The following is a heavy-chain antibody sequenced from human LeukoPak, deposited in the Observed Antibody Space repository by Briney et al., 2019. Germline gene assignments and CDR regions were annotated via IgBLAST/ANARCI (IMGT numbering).Heavy chain of an antibody. CDR3: AAGVVSTTFHFDF. CDR1: GFTFTTYV. CDR2: IRMSGGST. V-gene: IGHV3-23*01. Sequence: GGSLRLSCAASGFTFTTYVMNWVRQATGKGLEWVSDIRMSGGSTYYAASVKDRFTIYRNNSKNTLYMQMNSQRAEDTAVYYCAAGVVSTTFHFDFWGQGTLVTVSS. J-gene: IGHJ4*02. D-gene: IGHD3-3*01.